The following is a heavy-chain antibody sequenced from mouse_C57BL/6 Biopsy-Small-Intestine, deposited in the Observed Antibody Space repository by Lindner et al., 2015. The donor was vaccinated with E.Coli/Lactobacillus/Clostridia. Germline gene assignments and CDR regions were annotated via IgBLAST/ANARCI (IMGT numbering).Heavy chain of an antibody. V-gene: IGHV1-14*01. J-gene: IGHJ2*01. CDR3: SRRGLPRFDY. CDR2: VNPYNDGT. D-gene: IGHD2-2*01. Sequence: VQLQESGPELVKPGASVKMSCKASGYTFTSYVMHWVKQKPGQGLEWIGYVNPYNDGTKYNERFKGKATLTSDRSSSTAYLELSSLTSEDSAVYYCSRRGLPRFDYWGQGTTLTVSS. CDR1: GYTFTSYV.